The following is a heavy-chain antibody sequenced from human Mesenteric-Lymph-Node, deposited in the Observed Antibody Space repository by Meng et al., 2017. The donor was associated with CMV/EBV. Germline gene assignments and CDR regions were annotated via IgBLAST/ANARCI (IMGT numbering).Heavy chain of an antibody. CDR2: ISNDGNSK. J-gene: IGHJ4*02. V-gene: IGHV3-30-3*01. D-gene: IGHD3-16*01. CDR3: ARDFPTEGAADY. Sequence: GGSLRLSCAASGFTFSRYAMHWVRQAPGKGLEWVTVISNDGNSKHYTDSVKGRFTISRDNSKNTVFLQMNSLRAEDTAVYYCARDFPTEGAADYWGQGTLVTVSS. CDR1: GFTFSRYA.